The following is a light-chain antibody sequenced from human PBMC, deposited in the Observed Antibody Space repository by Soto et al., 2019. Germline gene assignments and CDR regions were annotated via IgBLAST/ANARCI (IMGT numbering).Light chain of an antibody. CDR3: SSYTSSSTPNWV. V-gene: IGLV2-14*01. J-gene: IGLJ3*02. Sequence: QSALTQPASVSGSPGQSITISCTGTSSDVGGYNYVSWYQQHPGKAPKLMIYEVSNRPSGVSNRCSGSKSGNTASLTISGLQAEEEDDYYCSSYTSSSTPNWVFGGGTKLTVL. CDR1: SSDVGGYNY. CDR2: EVS.